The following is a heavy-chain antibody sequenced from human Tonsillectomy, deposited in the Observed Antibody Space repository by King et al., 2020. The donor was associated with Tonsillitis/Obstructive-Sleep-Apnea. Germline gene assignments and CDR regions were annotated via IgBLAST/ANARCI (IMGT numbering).Heavy chain of an antibody. D-gene: IGHD3-22*01. CDR2: INPNSGGT. J-gene: IGHJ4*02. CDR1: GYTFTGYY. Sequence: VQLVESGAEVKKPGASVKVSCKASGYTFTGYYMHWVRQAPGQGLEWMGWINPNSGGTNYAQTFQGRVTMTRDTSISTAYMELSRLRSDDTAVYYCARAVRYDSSGYYYSPFDYWGQGTLVTVSS. V-gene: IGHV1-2*02. CDR3: ARAVRYDSSGYYYSPFDY.